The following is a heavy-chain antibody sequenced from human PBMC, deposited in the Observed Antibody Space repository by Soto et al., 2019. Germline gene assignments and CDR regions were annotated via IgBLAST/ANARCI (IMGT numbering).Heavy chain of an antibody. Sequence: SVKVSCKASGGTFSSYTISWVRQAPGQGLEWMGRIIPILGIANYAQKFQGRVTITADKSTSTAYMELSSLRSEDTAVYYCALPVGSSSWLNWFDPWGQGTLVTVSS. CDR3: ALPVGSSSWLNWFDP. J-gene: IGHJ5*02. D-gene: IGHD6-13*01. CDR1: GGTFSSYT. CDR2: IIPILGIA. V-gene: IGHV1-69*02.